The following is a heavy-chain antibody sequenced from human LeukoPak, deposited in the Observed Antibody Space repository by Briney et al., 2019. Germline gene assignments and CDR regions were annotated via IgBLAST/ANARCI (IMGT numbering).Heavy chain of an antibody. D-gene: IGHD6-6*01. CDR1: GFTFSSYW. J-gene: IGHJ4*02. CDR3: ARGVAARPGYFDY. Sequence: QTGGSLRLSCAASGFTFSSYWMHWVRQAPGKGLVWVSRINSDGSSTSYADSVKGRFTISRDNAKNTLYLQMNSLRAKDTAVYYCARGVAARPGYFDYWGQGTLVTVSS. V-gene: IGHV3-74*01. CDR2: INSDGSST.